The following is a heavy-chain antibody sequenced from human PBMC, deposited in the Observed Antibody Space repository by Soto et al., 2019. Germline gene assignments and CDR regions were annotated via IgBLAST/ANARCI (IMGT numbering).Heavy chain of an antibody. J-gene: IGHJ6*02. D-gene: IGHD1-1*01. CDR1: GFTFSSYW. CDR2: INSDGSST. CDR3: ARGYNWNEYYYYYGMDV. V-gene: IGHV3-74*01. Sequence: PGGSLRLSCAASGFTFSSYWMHWVRQAPGKGLVWVSRINSDGSSTSYADSVKGRFTISRDNAKNTLYLQMNSLRAEDTAVYYCARGYNWNEYYYYYGMDVWGQGTTVTVSS.